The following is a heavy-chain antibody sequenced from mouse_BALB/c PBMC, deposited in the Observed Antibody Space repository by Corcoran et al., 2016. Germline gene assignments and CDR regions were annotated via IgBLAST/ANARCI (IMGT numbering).Heavy chain of an antibody. V-gene: IGHV1S135*01. Sequence: EIQLQQSGPELMKPGASVKISCKASGYSFTSYYMHWVKQSHGKSLEWIGYIDPFNGGTSYNQKFKGKATLTVDKSSSTAYIHLSSLTSEDSAVYYCARGRLNWPFDYWGQGTTLTVSS. CDR1: GYSFTSYY. D-gene: IGHD4-1*02. CDR3: ARGRLNWPFDY. J-gene: IGHJ2*01. CDR2: IDPFNGGT.